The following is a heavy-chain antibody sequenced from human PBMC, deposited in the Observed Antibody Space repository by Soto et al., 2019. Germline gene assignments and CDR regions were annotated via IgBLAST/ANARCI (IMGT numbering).Heavy chain of an antibody. J-gene: IGHJ6*02. D-gene: IGHD2-2*01. CDR2: TSYDGNNK. Sequence: GGSLRLSCAASGFTFSSYAMHWVRQAPGKGLEWVAVTSYDGNNKYYAESVKGRFTISRDNSKNTLYLQMNSLRAEDMAVYYCAKVVVPAAMVNYYYGMDVWGQGTTVTVSS. CDR1: GFTFSSYA. CDR3: AKVVVPAAMVNYYYGMDV. V-gene: IGHV3-30*04.